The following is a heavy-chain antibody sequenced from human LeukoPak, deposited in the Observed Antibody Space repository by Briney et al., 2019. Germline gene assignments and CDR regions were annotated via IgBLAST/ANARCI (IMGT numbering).Heavy chain of an antibody. Sequence: GGTLRLSCAASGFTFSNYGLSWVRQAPGKGLEWVSGITGSGGSTYYADSVKGRFTISRDNSKNTLYLQMNSLRAEDTAVYYCAKEPWSFDYWGQGTLVTVSS. CDR2: ITGSGGST. D-gene: IGHD2-8*02. CDR3: AKEPWSFDY. CDR1: GFTFSNYG. V-gene: IGHV3-23*01. J-gene: IGHJ4*02.